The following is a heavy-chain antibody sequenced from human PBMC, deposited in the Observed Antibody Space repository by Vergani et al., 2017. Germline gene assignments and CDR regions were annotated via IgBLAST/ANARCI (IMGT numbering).Heavy chain of an antibody. CDR2: INHSGST. CDR3: ARKGSSGWYMRGNFDY. J-gene: IGHJ4*02. CDR1: GGSISSSSYY. V-gene: IGHV4-39*07. D-gene: IGHD6-19*01. Sequence: QLQLQESGPGLVKPSETLSLTCTVSGGSISSSSYYWSWIRQPPGKGLEWIGEINHSGSTNYNPSLKSRVTISVDTSKNQFSLKLSSVTAADTAVYYCARKGSSGWYMRGNFDYWGQGTLVTVSS.